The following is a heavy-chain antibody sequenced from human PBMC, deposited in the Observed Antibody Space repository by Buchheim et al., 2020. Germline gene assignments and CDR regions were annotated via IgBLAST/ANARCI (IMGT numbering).Heavy chain of an antibody. Sequence: QVQLVESGGGVVQPGRSLRLSCAASGFTFSSYGMHWVRQAPGQGLEWVAVIWYDGSNKYYADSVKGRFTISRDNSKNTLYLQMNSLRAEDTAVYYCARDRGTVHYGSGSYGIPYYFDYWGQGTL. J-gene: IGHJ4*02. CDR2: IWYDGSNK. CDR3: ARDRGTVHYGSGSYGIPYYFDY. D-gene: IGHD3-10*01. CDR1: GFTFSSYG. V-gene: IGHV3-33*01.